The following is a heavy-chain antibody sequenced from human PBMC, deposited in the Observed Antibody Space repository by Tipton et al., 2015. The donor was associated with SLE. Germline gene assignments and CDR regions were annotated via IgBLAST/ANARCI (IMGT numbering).Heavy chain of an antibody. CDR3: ARDLTLDY. V-gene: IGHV4-61*01. J-gene: IGHJ4*02. CDR2: IYYSGST. Sequence: TLSLTCTVSGGSVSSGSYYWSWIRQPPGKGLEWIGYIYYSGSTNYNPSLKSRVTISVDTSKNQFSLKLSSVTAADTVVYYCARDLTLDYWGQGTLVTVSS. CDR1: GGSVSSGSYY. D-gene: IGHD4-23*01.